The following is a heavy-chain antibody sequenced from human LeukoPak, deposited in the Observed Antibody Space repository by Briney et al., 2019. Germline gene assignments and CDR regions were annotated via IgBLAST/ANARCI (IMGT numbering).Heavy chain of an antibody. Sequence: SETLSLTCDVSGGSVSDNHWSWIRLAAGKGLEWIGRIHSSGSTSCNPSLKSRVTLSIDTSKNEFALKLSSMTAADTAVYYCAREARRYCTSTTCYMDFFFDYWGQGTLVTVSS. CDR1: GGSVSDNH. D-gene: IGHD2-2*02. V-gene: IGHV4-4*07. CDR2: IHSSGST. J-gene: IGHJ4*02. CDR3: AREARRYCTSTTCYMDFFFDY.